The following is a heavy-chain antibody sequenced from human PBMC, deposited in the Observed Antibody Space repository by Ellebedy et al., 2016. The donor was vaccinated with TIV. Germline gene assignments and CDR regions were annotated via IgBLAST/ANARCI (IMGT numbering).Heavy chain of an antibody. D-gene: IGHD6-13*01. CDR3: VGAATGPLGY. Sequence: GGSLRLXXAASGFSVSANYMSWVRQAPGKGLEWVSVIYSGGATHYGDSVKGRFLISRDNSRNTLFLQMNSLRVEDTAVYYCVGAATGPLGYWGQGTRVTVSS. CDR2: IYSGGAT. CDR1: GFSVSANY. J-gene: IGHJ4*01. V-gene: IGHV3-53*01.